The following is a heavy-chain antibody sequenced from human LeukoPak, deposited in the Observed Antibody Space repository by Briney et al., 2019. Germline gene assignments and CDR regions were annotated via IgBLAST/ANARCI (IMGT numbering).Heavy chain of an antibody. D-gene: IGHD1-14*01. CDR2: ISSSGS. J-gene: IGHJ4*02. CDR1: GFTFSDYY. V-gene: IGHV3-11*06. Sequence: PGGSLRLSCAASGFTFSDYYMHWIRQAPGKGLEWVSYISSSGSYTHADSVKGRFTISRDNAKDSLYLQMNSLRAEDTALYYCARTTGSFGPVALWGQGTLVTVSS. CDR3: ARTTGSFGPVAL.